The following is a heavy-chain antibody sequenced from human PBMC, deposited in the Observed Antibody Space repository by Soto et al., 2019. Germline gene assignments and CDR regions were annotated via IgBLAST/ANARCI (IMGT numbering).Heavy chain of an antibody. CDR1: GYTFTSYG. J-gene: IGHJ4*02. V-gene: IGHV1-18*01. CDR3: ARDAPPEDY. Sequence: QVQLVQSGAEVKKPGASVKGSCKASGYTFTSYGISWVRQAPGQRLAWMGWFSAYNGNTNYAQKRQGRVTMTTDTSASTVYKELRIVRSEDPAVYYCARDAPPEDYWGQGTLVTVSS. CDR2: FSAYNGNT.